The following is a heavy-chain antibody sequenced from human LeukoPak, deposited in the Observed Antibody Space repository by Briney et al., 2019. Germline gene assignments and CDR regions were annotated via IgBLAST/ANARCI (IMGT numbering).Heavy chain of an antibody. Sequence: ASVTVSCKASGYTFTTYDINWVRQATGQGLEWMGWKNPNSGNTGYAHKFQGRVTMTRSTSINTAYMELSSLRSEDTAVYFCTRERSGNYGMDVWGQGTTVTVSS. D-gene: IGHD2-15*01. V-gene: IGHV1-8*01. CDR2: KNPNSGNT. J-gene: IGHJ6*02. CDR3: TRERSGNYGMDV. CDR1: GYTFTTYD.